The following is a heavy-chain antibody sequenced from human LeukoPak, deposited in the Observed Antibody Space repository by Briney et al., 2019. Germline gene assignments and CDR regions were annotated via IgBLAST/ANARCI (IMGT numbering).Heavy chain of an antibody. CDR3: ASEGDYCSSTSCQSGVPFDI. CDR2: INPNSGGT. D-gene: IGHD2-2*01. J-gene: IGHJ3*02. V-gene: IGHV1-2*02. CDR1: GYTFTGYY. Sequence: ASVKVSCKASGYTFTGYYMRWVRQAPGQGLEWMGWINPNSGGTNYAQKFQGRVTMTRDTSISTAYMELSRLRSDDTAVYYCASEGDYCSSTSCQSGVPFDIWGRGTMVTISS.